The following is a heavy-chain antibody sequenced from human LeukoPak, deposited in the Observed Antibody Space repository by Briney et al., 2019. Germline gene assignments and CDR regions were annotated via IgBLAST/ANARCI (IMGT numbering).Heavy chain of an antibody. V-gene: IGHV4-30-4*01. D-gene: IGHD3-22*01. CDR2: IYYSGST. Sequence: PSETLSLTCTVSGGSISSGDYYWSWIRQPPGKGLEWIGYIYYSGSTYYNPSLKSRVTISVDTSKNQFSLKLSSVTAADTAVYYCARQLITMIVAVFDYWGQGTLVTVSS. J-gene: IGHJ4*02. CDR1: GGSISSGDYY. CDR3: ARQLITMIVAVFDY.